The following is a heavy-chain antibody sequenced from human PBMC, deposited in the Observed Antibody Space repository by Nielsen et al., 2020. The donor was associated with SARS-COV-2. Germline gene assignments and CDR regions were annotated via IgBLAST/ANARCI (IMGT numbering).Heavy chain of an antibody. Sequence: ASVKVSCKASGYTFTSYYMHWVRQAPGQGLEWMGIINPSGGSTSYAQKFQGRVTMTRDTSTSTAYMELRSLRSDDTAVYYCARNPLRFLEWSVSYYYGMDVWGQGTTVTVSS. D-gene: IGHD3-3*01. V-gene: IGHV1-46*01. CDR2: INPSGGST. J-gene: IGHJ6*02. CDR1: GYTFTSYY. CDR3: ARNPLRFLEWSVSYYYGMDV.